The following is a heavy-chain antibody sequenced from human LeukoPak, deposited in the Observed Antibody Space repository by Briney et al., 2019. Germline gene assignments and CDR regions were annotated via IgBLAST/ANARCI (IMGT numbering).Heavy chain of an antibody. D-gene: IGHD2-21*02. CDR1: DYSISSAYY. CDR2: IYHSGST. V-gene: IGHV4-38-2*02. J-gene: IGHJ4*02. CDR3: ARDQAYCGGDCYFDF. Sequence: SETLSLTCAVSDYSISSAYYWGWIRQPTGKGLEWIGSIYHSGSTDYNPSLKSRVTISVDTSKSQFSLKLRSVTAADTAVYYCARDQAYCGGDCYFDFWGQGTLVTVSS.